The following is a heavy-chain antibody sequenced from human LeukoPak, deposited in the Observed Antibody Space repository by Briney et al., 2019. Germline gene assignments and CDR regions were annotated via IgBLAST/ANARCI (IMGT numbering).Heavy chain of an antibody. CDR2: IIPIFGTA. D-gene: IGHD1-14*01. V-gene: IGHV1-69*13. J-gene: IGHJ6*02. CDR1: GYTFTSYG. CDR3: ARGTPRGSGITDYYYYYGMDV. Sequence: GASVKVSCKASGYTFTSYGISWVRQAPGQGLEWMGGIIPIFGTANYAQKFQGRVTITADESTSTAYMELSSLRSEDTAVYYCARGTPRGSGITDYYYYYGMDVWGQGTTVTVSS.